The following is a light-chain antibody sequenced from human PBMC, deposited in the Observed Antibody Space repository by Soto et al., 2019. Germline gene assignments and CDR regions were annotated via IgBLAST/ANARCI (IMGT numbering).Light chain of an antibody. Sequence: IVITQSPSTLSVSPGERATLSCRASQSVSSNLAWYQQKPGQAPRLLIYGASTRATGIPARFSGSGSGTEFTLTISSLQSEDFAVYYCQHYNNWPPWTFGQGTKVDIK. J-gene: IGKJ1*01. CDR1: QSVSSN. CDR2: GAS. CDR3: QHYNNWPPWT. V-gene: IGKV3-15*01.